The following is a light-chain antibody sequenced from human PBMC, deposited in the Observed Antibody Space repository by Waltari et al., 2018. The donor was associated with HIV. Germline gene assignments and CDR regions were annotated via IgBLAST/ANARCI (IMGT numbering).Light chain of an antibody. CDR3: QQADSLPPT. V-gene: IGKV1-12*01. Sequence: DIQMTQSPSSVSASVGDRFTIACRASQGISSGSAGSQQKPGKAPKLLIYVASSLQSRVPPRFSGSGSGTDSTLAISGLQPEDFASYYCQQADSLPPTFGQGTKVEIK. CDR1: QGISSG. J-gene: IGKJ1*01. CDR2: VAS.